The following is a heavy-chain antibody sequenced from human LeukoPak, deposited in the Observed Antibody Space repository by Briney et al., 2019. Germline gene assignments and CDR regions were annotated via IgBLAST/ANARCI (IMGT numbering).Heavy chain of an antibody. V-gene: IGHV3-7*01. CDR1: GFTFSSYW. CDR2: IKQDGSER. CDR3: ARDDFGVVTKFDY. J-gene: IGHJ4*02. D-gene: IGHD3-3*01. Sequence: SGGSLRLSCAASGFTFSSYWMSWVRQAPGKGLEWVANIKQDGSERYYVDSVKGRFTISRDNAKNSLYLQMNRLRAEDTAVYYCARDDFGVVTKFDYWGQGTPVTVS.